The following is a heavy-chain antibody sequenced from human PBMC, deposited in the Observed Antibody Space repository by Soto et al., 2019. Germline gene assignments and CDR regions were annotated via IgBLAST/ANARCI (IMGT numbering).Heavy chain of an antibody. Sequence: GGSLRLSCATSGFTLRNYWMVWVRQAPGKGLEWVANIKEDGGGKYFGDSVRGRFTVSRDNAKNSLYLQMNNLRAEDTAVYYCARDGYGYNSLDNWGQGTLVTVSS. CDR2: IKEDGGGK. CDR3: ARDGYGYNSLDN. D-gene: IGHD3-16*02. CDR1: GFTLRNYW. V-gene: IGHV3-7*01. J-gene: IGHJ4*02.